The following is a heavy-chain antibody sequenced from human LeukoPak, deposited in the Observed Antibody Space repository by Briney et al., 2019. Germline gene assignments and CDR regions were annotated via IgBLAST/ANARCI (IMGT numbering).Heavy chain of an antibody. CDR1: GYTFTGYY. CDR2: INPNSGGT. D-gene: IGHD3-22*01. CDR3: ARDVSTLYYYDSSGYRNFDY. Sequence: ASVKVSCKASGYTFTGYYMHWVRQAPGQGLEWMGWINPNSGGTNYAQKFQGRVTMTRDTSISTAYMELSRLRSDDTAVYYCARDVSTLYYYDSSGYRNFDYWGQGTLVTVSS. J-gene: IGHJ4*02. V-gene: IGHV1-2*02.